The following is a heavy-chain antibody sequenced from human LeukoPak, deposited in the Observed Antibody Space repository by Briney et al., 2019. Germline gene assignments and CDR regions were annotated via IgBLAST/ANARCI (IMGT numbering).Heavy chain of an antibody. J-gene: IGHJ3*02. D-gene: IGHD4-17*01. CDR3: ARGYYGDLRTGGAFDI. CDR1: GGSISSYY. CDR2: LYYTGST. Sequence: SESLSLTCTVSGGSISSYYWSWIRQPPGKGLEWIGYLYYTGSTNFNPSLKGRVSISVDASKIAFSLKLRSVTTADTGVYFCARGYYGDLRTGGAFDIWGQETRVTVSS. V-gene: IGHV4-59*01.